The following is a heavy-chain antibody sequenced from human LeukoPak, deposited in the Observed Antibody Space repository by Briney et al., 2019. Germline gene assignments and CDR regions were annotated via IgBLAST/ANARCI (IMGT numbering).Heavy chain of an antibody. V-gene: IGHV4-39*07. J-gene: IGHJ5*02. Sequence: PSETLSLTCTVSDDSISSTSYYWGWIRQPPGKGLEWIGSIYHSGSTYYNPSLKSRVTISVDTSKNQFSLKLSSVTAADTAVYYCARDRPVMVRGVISWFDPWGQGTLVAVSS. CDR3: ARDRPVMVRGVISWFDP. CDR1: DDSISSTSYY. CDR2: IYHSGST. D-gene: IGHD3-10*01.